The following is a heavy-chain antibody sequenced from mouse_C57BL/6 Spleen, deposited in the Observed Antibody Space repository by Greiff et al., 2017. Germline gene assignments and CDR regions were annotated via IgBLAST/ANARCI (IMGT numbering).Heavy chain of an antibody. Sequence: VQLVESGAELVRPGASVKLSCKASGYTFTDYYINWVKQRPGQGLEWIARIYPGSGNTYYNEKFKGKATLTAEKSSSTAYMQLSSLTSEDSAVYFCARHYGNPFAYWGQGTLVTVSA. V-gene: IGHV1-76*01. CDR2: IYPGSGNT. CDR1: GYTFTDYY. J-gene: IGHJ3*01. D-gene: IGHD2-1*01. CDR3: ARHYGNPFAY.